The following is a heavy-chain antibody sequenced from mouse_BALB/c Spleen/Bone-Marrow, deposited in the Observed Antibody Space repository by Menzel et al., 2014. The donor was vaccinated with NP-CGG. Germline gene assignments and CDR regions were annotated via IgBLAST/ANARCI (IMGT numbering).Heavy chain of an antibody. CDR2: ISYSGST. V-gene: IGHV3-2*02. CDR1: GYSITSDYA. J-gene: IGHJ4*01. Sequence: EVKVEESGPGLVKPSQSLSLTCTVTGYSITSDYAWNWIRQFPGNKLEWMGYISYSGSTSYNPSLKSLISISRDTTKNQFFLQLNSVTTEDTATYYCARTDGYYAMDYWGQGTSVTVSS. D-gene: IGHD2-3*01. CDR3: ARTDGYYAMDY.